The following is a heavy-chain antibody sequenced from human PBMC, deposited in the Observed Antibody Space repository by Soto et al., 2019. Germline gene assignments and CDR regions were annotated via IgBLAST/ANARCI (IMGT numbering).Heavy chain of an antibody. CDR2: IYYSGST. CDR1: GGSIRSSSYY. J-gene: IGHJ6*02. Sequence: SSETLSLTCTVSGGSIRSSSYYWGWIRQPTGKGLEWIGSIYYSGSTYYNPSLKSRVTISVDTSKNQFSLKLSSVTAADTAVYYCARRLYYDSSGFEGGGMDVWGQGTTVT. V-gene: IGHV4-39*01. D-gene: IGHD3-22*01. CDR3: ARRLYYDSSGFEGGGMDV.